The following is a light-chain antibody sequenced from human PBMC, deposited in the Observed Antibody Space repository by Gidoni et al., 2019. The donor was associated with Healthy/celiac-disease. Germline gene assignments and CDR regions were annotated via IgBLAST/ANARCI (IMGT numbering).Light chain of an antibody. CDR1: QSLLHSNGYNY. J-gene: IGKJ2*01. Sequence: DIVMPQSPLSLPVTPGEPASISCRSSQSLLHSNGYNYLDWYLQKPGQSPQLLIYLGSNRASGVPDRFSGSGSGTDFTLKISRVEAEDVGVYYCMQALQTRVFXQXTKLEIK. CDR2: LGS. V-gene: IGKV2-28*01. CDR3: MQALQTRV.